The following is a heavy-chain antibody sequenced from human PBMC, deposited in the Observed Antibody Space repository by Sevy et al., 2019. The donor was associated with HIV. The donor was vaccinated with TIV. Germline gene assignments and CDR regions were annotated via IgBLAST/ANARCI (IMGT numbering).Heavy chain of an antibody. D-gene: IGHD4-17*01. Sequence: GGCLRLSCAASGFTFSSYEMNWVRQAPGKGLERVSYISSSGSTIYYADSVKGRFTISRDNAKNSLYLQMNSLRAEDTADYYCARDIIYYGGNSGVGSYFDYWGQGTLVHVSS. V-gene: IGHV3-48*03. CDR2: ISSSGSTI. CDR3: ARDIIYYGGNSGVGSYFDY. CDR1: GFTFSSYE. J-gene: IGHJ4*02.